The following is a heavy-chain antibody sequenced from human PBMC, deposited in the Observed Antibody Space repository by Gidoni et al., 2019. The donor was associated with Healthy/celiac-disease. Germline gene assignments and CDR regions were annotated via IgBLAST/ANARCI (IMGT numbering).Heavy chain of an antibody. CDR3: ARAGSIHETYYYYYMDV. J-gene: IGHJ6*03. D-gene: IGHD1-26*01. CDR1: GYTFTSYG. V-gene: IGHV1-18*01. Sequence: QVQLVQSGAEVKKPGASVKVSCKASGYTFTSYGISWVRQAPGQGLEWMGWISAYNGNTNYAQRLQGRVTMTPDTSTSTAYMELRSLRSDDTAVYYCARAGSIHETYYYYYMDVWGKRTTVTVSS. CDR2: ISAYNGNT.